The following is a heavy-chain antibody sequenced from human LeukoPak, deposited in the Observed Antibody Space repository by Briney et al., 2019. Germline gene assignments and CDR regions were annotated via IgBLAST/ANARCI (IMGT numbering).Heavy chain of an antibody. J-gene: IGHJ6*03. CDR3: ARGCPFSDSIFYMTV. CDR1: GGPLSSTGYY. V-gene: IGHV4-61*09. D-gene: IGHD5/OR15-5a*01. Sequence: SETLSLTCTVSGGPLSSTGYYGTWIPQPTGKGVGGIGHIDNSGSTNSNPSRKSRVTISVDTSQNHFSLNLPSVRAADTVVQYSARGCPFSDSIFYMTVWDSGPTVTVSS. CDR2: IDNSGST.